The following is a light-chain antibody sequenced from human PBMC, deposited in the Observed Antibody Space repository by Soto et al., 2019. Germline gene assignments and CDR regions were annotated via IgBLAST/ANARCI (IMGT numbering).Light chain of an antibody. Sequence: QSVLTQPPSASGTPGQRVTISCSGSSSNIGSNYVYWYQQLPGTAPKLLIYRNNQRPSGVPDRFSGSKSGTSASLAISGLRSEDEADYYCAAWDDSLSGSAAQFGGGTKVTVL. V-gene: IGLV1-47*01. CDR3: AAWDDSLSGSAAQ. J-gene: IGLJ2*01. CDR1: SSNIGSNY. CDR2: RNN.